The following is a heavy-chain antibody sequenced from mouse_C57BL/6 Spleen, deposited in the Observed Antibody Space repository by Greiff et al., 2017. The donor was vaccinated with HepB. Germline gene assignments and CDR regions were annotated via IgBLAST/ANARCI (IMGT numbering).Heavy chain of an antibody. CDR2: IDPENGDT. CDR1: GFNIKDDY. J-gene: IGHJ3*01. V-gene: IGHV14-4*01. CDR3: DRGAAQAPFAY. D-gene: IGHD3-2*02. Sequence: VQLQQSGAELVRPGASVKLSCTASGFNIKDDYMHWVKQRPEQGLEWIGWIDPENGDTEYASKFQGKATITADTSSNTAYLQLSSLTSEDTAVYYCDRGAAQAPFAYWGQGTLVTVSA.